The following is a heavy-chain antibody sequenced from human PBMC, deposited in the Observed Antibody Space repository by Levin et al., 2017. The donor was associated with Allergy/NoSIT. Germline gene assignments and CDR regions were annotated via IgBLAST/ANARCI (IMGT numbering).Heavy chain of an antibody. D-gene: IGHD5-12*01. V-gene: IGHV3-23*01. CDR1: GFPFSDYA. CDR3: ARGLFDF. J-gene: IGHJ4*02. CDR2: ITGGGSTT. Sequence: PGGSLRLSCAASGFPFSDYAMTWVRQAPGKGLEWVSVITGGGSTTYYGDSVKGRFTASRDNSKNTLFLELNSLRAEDTAIYYCARGLFDFWGQGALVTVSS.